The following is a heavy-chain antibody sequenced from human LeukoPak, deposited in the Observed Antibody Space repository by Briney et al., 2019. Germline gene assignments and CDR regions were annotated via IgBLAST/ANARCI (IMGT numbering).Heavy chain of an antibody. V-gene: IGHV4-30-2*01. CDR1: GGSISSGGYS. CDR3: ARGHRRFDY. CDR2: IYHSGST. J-gene: IGHJ4*02. Sequence: SQTLSLTCAVSGGSISSGGYSWSWIRQPPGKGLEWIGYIYHSGSTYYNPSLKSRVTISVDRSKNQFSLKLSSVTAADTAVYYCARGHRRFDYWGQGTLVTVSS.